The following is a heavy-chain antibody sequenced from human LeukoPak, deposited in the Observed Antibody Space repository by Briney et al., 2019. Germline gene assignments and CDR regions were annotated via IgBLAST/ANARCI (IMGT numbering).Heavy chain of an antibody. Sequence: GGSLRLSCAASGFTFSSYGMHWVRQAPGKGLEWVAFIRYDGSNKYYADSVKGRFTISRDNSKNTLYLQMNGLRAEDTAVYYCAKDLGLVMATSSVGYFDYWGQGTLVTVSS. CDR1: GFTFSSYG. CDR3: AKDLGLVMATSSVGYFDY. V-gene: IGHV3-30*02. D-gene: IGHD5-24*01. J-gene: IGHJ4*02. CDR2: IRYDGSNK.